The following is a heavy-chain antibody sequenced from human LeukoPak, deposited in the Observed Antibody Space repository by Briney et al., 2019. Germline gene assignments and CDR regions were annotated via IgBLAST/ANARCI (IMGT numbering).Heavy chain of an antibody. V-gene: IGHV3-11*01. D-gene: IGHD3-10*01. CDR1: GVAFEDYY. Sequence: GGSLRLSCTGSGVAFEDYYLSWIRQGPGERLEWISYVSSTGGDKFYADPVKGRFTISRDNARNSVYMEMNDLIAEDTAFYYCARGENGSFDSWGQGTLVIVSS. CDR2: VSSTGGDK. J-gene: IGHJ4*02. CDR3: ARGENGSFDS.